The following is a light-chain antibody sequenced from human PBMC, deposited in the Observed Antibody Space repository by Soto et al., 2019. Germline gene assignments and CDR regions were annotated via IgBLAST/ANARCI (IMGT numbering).Light chain of an antibody. Sequence: EKALTHPLATLSLSTLQRATLSFRASQSVYNNLAWYQQKPGQAPRLLIYGASTRATGIQARFSGSGSGTEFTLTISSLQSEDFGLYYFQQYNNGLTLNFGGGTKADIK. J-gene: IGKJ4*01. CDR2: GAS. CDR3: QQYNNGLTLN. CDR1: QSVYNN. V-gene: IGKV3-15*01.